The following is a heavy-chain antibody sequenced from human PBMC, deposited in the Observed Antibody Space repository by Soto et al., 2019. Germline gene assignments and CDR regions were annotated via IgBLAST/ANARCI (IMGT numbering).Heavy chain of an antibody. V-gene: IGHV3-21*01. CDR1: GFTFSSYS. D-gene: IGHD3-10*01. CDR3: ARSTMVRGVTFPRAPFDY. J-gene: IGHJ4*02. Sequence: GGSLRLSCAASGFTFSSYSMNWVRQAPGKGLEWVSSISSSSRYIYYADSVKGRFTISRDNAKNSLYLQMNSLRAEDTAVYYCARSTMVRGVTFPRAPFDYWGQGTLVTVSS. CDR2: ISSSSRYI.